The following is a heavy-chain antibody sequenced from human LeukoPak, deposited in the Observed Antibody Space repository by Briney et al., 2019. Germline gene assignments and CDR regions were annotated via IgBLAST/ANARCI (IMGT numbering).Heavy chain of an antibody. CDR2: ISAYNGNT. J-gene: IGHJ3*02. Sequence: GASVKVSCKTSGYTFTSYGISWVRQAPGQGPEWMGWISAYNGNTNYAQKFQGRVTVTTDTSTTTAHMEVRGLRSDDTAVYYCARDAPVGATSFDIWGQGTMVTVSS. D-gene: IGHD1-26*01. V-gene: IGHV1-18*01. CDR3: ARDAPVGATSFDI. CDR1: GYTFTSYG.